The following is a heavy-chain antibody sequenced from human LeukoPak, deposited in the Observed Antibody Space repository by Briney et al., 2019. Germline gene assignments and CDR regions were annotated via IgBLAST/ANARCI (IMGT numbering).Heavy chain of an antibody. D-gene: IGHD4-17*01. CDR2: IYSGGST. V-gene: IGHV3-66*01. CDR1: GFTVSSNY. Sequence: GGSLRLSCAASGFTVSSNYMSWVRQAPGKGLEWVSVIYSGGSTYYADSVKGRFTISRDNAKNSLYLQMNSLRAEDTAVYYCAREPYGDYWFDPWGQGTLVTVSS. CDR3: AREPYGDYWFDP. J-gene: IGHJ5*02.